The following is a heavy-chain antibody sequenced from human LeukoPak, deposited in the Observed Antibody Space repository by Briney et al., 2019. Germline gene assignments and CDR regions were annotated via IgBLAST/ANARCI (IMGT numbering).Heavy chain of an antibody. J-gene: IGHJ1*01. CDR1: GESLSGYY. V-gene: IGHV4-34*01. CDR3: ASFGYDILTGLSYFQH. D-gene: IGHD3-9*01. CDR2: IDHTGSS. Sequence: SETLSLTCAVYGESLSGYYWSWIRQPPGKGLEWIGEIDHTGSSNYNPSLKSRVTISLDTSKNQFSLKLNSVTAADTAVYYCASFGYDILTGLSYFQHWGQGTLVTLSS.